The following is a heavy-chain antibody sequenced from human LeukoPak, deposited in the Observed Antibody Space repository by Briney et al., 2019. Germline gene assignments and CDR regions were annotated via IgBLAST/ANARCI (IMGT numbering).Heavy chain of an antibody. J-gene: IGHJ4*02. CDR2: IIPIFGTA. Sequence: SVKVSCKASGGTFNSYAISWVRQAPGQGLEWMGGIIPIFGTANYAQKFQGRVTITADESTSTAYMELSSLRSEDTAVYYCARRTSGSYRKYYFDYWGQGTLVTVSS. V-gene: IGHV1-69*01. CDR3: ARRTSGSYRKYYFDY. CDR1: GGTFNSYA. D-gene: IGHD1-26*01.